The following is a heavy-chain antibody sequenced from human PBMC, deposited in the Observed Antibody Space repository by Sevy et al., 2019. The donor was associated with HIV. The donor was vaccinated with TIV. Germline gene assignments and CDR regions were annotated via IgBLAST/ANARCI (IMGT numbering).Heavy chain of an antibody. CDR2: IWYEGINK. CDR3: ARERRSSGIDY. V-gene: IGHV3-33*01. Sequence: GESLKISCAASAFTFSSYGMHWVRQAPGKGLEWVALIWYEGINKDYAEPVKGRFTISRDNSKNTLYLQMNSLRVDDTAVYYCARERRSSGIDYWGQGTLVTVSS. J-gene: IGHJ4*01. D-gene: IGHD3-10*01. CDR1: AFTFSSYG.